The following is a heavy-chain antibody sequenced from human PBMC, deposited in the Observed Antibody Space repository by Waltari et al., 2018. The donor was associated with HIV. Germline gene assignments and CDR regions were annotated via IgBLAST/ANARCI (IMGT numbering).Heavy chain of an antibody. CDR2: IRGSGGTT. CDR3: AKAVMETAVSSPVDC. D-gene: IGHD5-18*01. J-gene: IGHJ4*02. V-gene: IGHV3-23*04. CDR1: GFPFNDFA. Sequence: EVQPVESGGGWVQPGGSLRLLCRAYGFPFNDFAVSWVRQAPGRGLEWVSVIRGSGGTTYYADSVKGRCTVSRDNFKNTVYLQMNSLRAGDTAIYYCAKAVMETAVSSPVDCWGQGALVTVSS.